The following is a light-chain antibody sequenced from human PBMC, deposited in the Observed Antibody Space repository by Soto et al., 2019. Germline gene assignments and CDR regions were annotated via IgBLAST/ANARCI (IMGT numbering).Light chain of an antibody. J-gene: IGKJ4*01. CDR3: QQRSNWPRT. Sequence: EIVLTQSQATLSFSPGERATLSCRASQSVSSYLAWYQQKPGQAPRLLIYDASNRATGIPARFSGSGCGTDFTLTISILEPGDFAVYYCQQRSNWPRTFGGGTKVEIK. V-gene: IGKV3-11*01. CDR1: QSVSSY. CDR2: DAS.